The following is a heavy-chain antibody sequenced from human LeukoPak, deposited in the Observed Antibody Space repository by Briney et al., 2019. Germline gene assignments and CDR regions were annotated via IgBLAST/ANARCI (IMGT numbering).Heavy chain of an antibody. CDR3: AREGGYGGVFDY. CDR2: ISSGGTTI. J-gene: IGHJ4*02. Sequence: SGGSLRLSCAASGFTFSSSEMNWVRQGPGKGLEWVSYISSGGTTIYYADSVKGRFTISRDNAKNSLYLQMNSLRAEDTAVYYCAREGGYGGVFDYWGQGTLVTVSS. CDR1: GFTFSSSE. V-gene: IGHV3-48*03. D-gene: IGHD5-12*01.